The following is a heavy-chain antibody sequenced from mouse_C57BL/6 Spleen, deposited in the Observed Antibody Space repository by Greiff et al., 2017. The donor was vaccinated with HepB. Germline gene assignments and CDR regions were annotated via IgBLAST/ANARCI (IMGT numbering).Heavy chain of an antibody. CDR3: ASGALYYYGSSSY. V-gene: IGHV1-53*01. CDR2: INPSNGGT. Sequence: VQLQQPGTELVKPGASVKLSCKASGYTFTSYWMHWVKQRPGQGLEWIGNINPSNGGTNYNEKFKSKATLTVDQSSSTAYMQLSSLTSEDSAVYYCASGALYYYGSSSYWGQGTLVTVSA. CDR1: GYTFTSYW. J-gene: IGHJ3*01. D-gene: IGHD1-1*01.